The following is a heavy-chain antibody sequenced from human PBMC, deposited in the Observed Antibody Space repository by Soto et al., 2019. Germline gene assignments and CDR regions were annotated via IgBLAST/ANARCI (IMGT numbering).Heavy chain of an antibody. J-gene: IGHJ6*02. D-gene: IGHD4-17*01. V-gene: IGHV3-30*18. CDR2: MSYDGSK. Sequence: GGSLRLSCAAAGFTFSSYGMHWVRQAPGTGLGWVAVMSYDGSKYYADTVKGRFTISRDNSKNTLYLQINSLRPEDTAVYYCAKDFTPWFGDYFYYYYGMDVWGQGTTVTVSS. CDR1: GFTFSSYG. CDR3: AKDFTPWFGDYFYYYYGMDV.